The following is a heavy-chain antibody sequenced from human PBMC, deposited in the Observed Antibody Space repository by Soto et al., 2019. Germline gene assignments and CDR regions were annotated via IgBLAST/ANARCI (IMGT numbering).Heavy chain of an antibody. Sequence: XXSLRLSCAASGITFSSYALRWVLQAPGKGLEWVSGISGSGTSTYYADSVKGRFTISRDISRNTVYLQMDSLRVEDTAVYYCAKDATYGGTYYFDYWGRGILVTVSS. J-gene: IGHJ4*02. D-gene: IGHD1-26*01. CDR1: GITFSSYA. V-gene: IGHV3-23*01. CDR2: ISGSGTST. CDR3: AKDATYGGTYYFDY.